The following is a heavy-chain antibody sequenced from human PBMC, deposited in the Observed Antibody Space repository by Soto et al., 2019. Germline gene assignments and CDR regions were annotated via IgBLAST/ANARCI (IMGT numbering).Heavy chain of an antibody. CDR3: AGTWDIVLVPAAMNYYYYGMDV. D-gene: IGHD2-2*01. V-gene: IGHV1-58*01. CDR2: IVVGSGNT. Sequence: SVKVSCKASGFTFTSSAVQWVRQARGQRLEWIGWIVVGSGNTNYAQKFQERVTITRDMSTSTAYMELSSLRSEDTAVYYCAGTWDIVLVPAAMNYYYYGMDVWG. J-gene: IGHJ6*02. CDR1: GFTFTSSA.